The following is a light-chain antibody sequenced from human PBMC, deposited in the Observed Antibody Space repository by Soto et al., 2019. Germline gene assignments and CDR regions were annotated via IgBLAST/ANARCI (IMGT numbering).Light chain of an antibody. Sequence: QSVLTQPPSVSGAPGQSVTISCTGSRSNIGSGFDVHWYQQVPGTAPKLLIFGSTYRPSGVPDRFSGSKSGSSASLAITGLQAEDEADYFCQSYDSNLRVLFGGGTKLTVL. CDR3: QSYDSNLRVL. J-gene: IGLJ2*01. V-gene: IGLV1-40*01. CDR1: RSNIGSGFD. CDR2: GST.